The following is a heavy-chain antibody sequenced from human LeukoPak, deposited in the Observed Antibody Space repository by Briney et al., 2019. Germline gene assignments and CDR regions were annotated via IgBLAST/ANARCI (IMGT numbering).Heavy chain of an antibody. CDR2: ISYDGSNK. D-gene: IGHD3-22*01. V-gene: IGHV3-30-3*01. CDR1: GFTFSTYT. CDR3: ARDRTYYSDSSGYYYFDY. Sequence: GRSLRLSCAASGFTFSTYTMHWVRQAPSKGLDWVAVISYDGSNKYYADSVKGRFTVSRDDFMNTLYLQMNSLRAEDTAVYYCARDRTYYSDSSGYYYFDYWGQGTLVTVSS. J-gene: IGHJ4*02.